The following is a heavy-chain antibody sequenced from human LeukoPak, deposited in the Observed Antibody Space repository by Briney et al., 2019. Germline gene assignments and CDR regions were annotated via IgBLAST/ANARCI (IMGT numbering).Heavy chain of an antibody. CDR2: TSPSGGTI. D-gene: IGHD3-3*01. CDR1: GFTFSDYY. J-gene: IGHJ3*02. V-gene: IGHV3-11*01. Sequence: PGGSLRLSCAASGFTFSDYYMSWIRQAPGKGLEWVSYTSPSGGTIYYTDSVKGRFTMSRDNAQNALYLEMNSLRAEDTAVYYCAREKKTEWTTGAFDMWGQGTLVIVSS. CDR3: AREKKTEWTTGAFDM.